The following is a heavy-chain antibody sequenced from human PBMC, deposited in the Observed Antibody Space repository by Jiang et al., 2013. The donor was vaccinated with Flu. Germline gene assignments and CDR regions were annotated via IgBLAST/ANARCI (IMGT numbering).Heavy chain of an antibody. CDR2: ISGRGDDT. CDR1: GLTFGSFA. CDR3: AKGGHFSPFDS. Sequence: FVQPGGSLRLSCAASGLTFGSFAMTWVRQAPGKGLEWVSTISGRGDDTFYTDSAKGRFTISRDNSESTLSLQMNSLRVEDTAVYYCAKGGHFSPFDSWGQGTLVTVSS. V-gene: IGHV3-23*01. D-gene: IGHD2/OR15-2a*01. J-gene: IGHJ5*01.